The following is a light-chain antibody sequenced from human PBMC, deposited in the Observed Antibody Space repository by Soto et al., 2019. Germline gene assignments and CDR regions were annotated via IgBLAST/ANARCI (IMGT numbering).Light chain of an antibody. V-gene: IGKV3-11*01. CDR2: DAS. CDR3: QQRSNWPQIT. Sequence: EIVLTQSPATVSLSPGERSTLSCMASQSVSSYLAWYQQKPGQAPRLLIYDASNRATGIPVRFSGSGSGTDFTLTISSLEPEDFAVYYCQQRSNWPQITFGQGTRLE. CDR1: QSVSSY. J-gene: IGKJ5*01.